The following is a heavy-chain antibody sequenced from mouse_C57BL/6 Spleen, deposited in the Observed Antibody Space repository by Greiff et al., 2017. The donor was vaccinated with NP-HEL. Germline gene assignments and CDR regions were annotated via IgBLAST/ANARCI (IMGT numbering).Heavy chain of an antibody. Sequence: EVQLQQSGPALVKPGASVKISCKASGYTFTDYYMNWVKQSHGKSLEWIGDINPNNGGTSYNQKFKGKATLTVDKSSSTAYMELRSLTSEDSAVYYCARIYDGYRGYFDYWGQGTTLTVSS. CDR3: ARIYDGYRGYFDY. J-gene: IGHJ2*01. D-gene: IGHD2-3*01. V-gene: IGHV1-26*01. CDR1: GYTFTDYY. CDR2: INPNNGGT.